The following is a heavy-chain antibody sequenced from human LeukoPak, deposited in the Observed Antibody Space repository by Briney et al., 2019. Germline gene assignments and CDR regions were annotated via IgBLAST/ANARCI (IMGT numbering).Heavy chain of an antibody. V-gene: IGHV3-48*03. CDR2: MSSTGTTI. J-gene: IGHJ6*02. Sequence: GGSLRLSCAASGXTFSSFEVNWVRQSPGKGQAWISYMSSTGTTIYYADSVKGRFTISRDNSKNTLHLQLNSLRAEDTALYYCAKSCGGTCYYYGMDVWGQGTTVTVSS. CDR1: GXTFSSFE. D-gene: IGHD2-15*01. CDR3: AKSCGGTCYYYGMDV.